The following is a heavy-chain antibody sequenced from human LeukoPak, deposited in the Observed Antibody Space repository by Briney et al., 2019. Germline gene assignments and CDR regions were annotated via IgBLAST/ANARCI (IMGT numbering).Heavy chain of an antibody. V-gene: IGHV3-7*03. CDR3: AKGEYYDILTGYSPPGSY. Sequence: GGSLRLSCAASGFTFTTYWMSWVRQAPGKGLEWVANINQDGTEKYYVDSVKGRFTISRDNAKNSLYLQMNSLRAEDTAVYYCAKGEYYDILTGYSPPGSYWGQGTLVTVSS. CDR2: INQDGTEK. D-gene: IGHD3-9*01. J-gene: IGHJ4*02. CDR1: GFTFTTYW.